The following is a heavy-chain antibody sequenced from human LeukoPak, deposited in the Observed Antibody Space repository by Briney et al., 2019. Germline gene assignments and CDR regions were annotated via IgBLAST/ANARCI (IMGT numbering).Heavy chain of an antibody. D-gene: IGHD4-17*01. J-gene: IGHJ4*02. CDR2: ISSSSSYT. Sequence: GGSLRLSCAASGFTFSSYSMNWVRQAPGKGLEWVSSISSSSSYTYYADSVKGRFTISRDNAKNSLYLQMNSLGAEDTAVYYCTGEGYYGDYFDYWGQGTLVTVSS. CDR1: GFTFSSYS. CDR3: TGEGYYGDYFDY. V-gene: IGHV3-21*01.